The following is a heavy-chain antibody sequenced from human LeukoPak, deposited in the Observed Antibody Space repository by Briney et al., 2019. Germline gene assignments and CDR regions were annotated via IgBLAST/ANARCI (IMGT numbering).Heavy chain of an antibody. D-gene: IGHD3-22*01. J-gene: IGHJ4*02. CDR3: ARRVEYYYDSSGYYLDY. CDR1: GFTVSSNY. V-gene: IGHV4-4*02. CDR2: IYHSGST. Sequence: GSLRLSCAASGFTVSSNYMSWVRQPPGKGLEWIGEIYHSGSTNYNPSLKSRVTISVDKSKNQFSLKLSSVTAADTAVYYCARRVEYYYDSSGYYLDYWGQGTLVTVSS.